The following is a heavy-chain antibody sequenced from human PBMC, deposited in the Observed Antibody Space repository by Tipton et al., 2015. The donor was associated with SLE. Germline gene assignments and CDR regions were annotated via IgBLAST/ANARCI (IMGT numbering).Heavy chain of an antibody. J-gene: IGHJ3*02. CDR2: ISSNSGTT. CDR1: GFTFSNYA. D-gene: IGHD1/OR15-1a*01. Sequence: SLRLSCAASGFTFSNYALTWVRQAPGKGLEWVSAISSNSGTTAYADSVNGRFTISRDNSQNTLFLQMNSLRADDTAVYYCAILGTGWNNDAFDIWGQGTMVTVSS. V-gene: IGHV3-23*01. CDR3: AILGTGWNNDAFDI.